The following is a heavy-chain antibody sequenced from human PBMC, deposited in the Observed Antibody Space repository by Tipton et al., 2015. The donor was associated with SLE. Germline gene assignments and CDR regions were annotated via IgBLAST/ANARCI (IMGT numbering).Heavy chain of an antibody. CDR2: INHSGST. CDR1: GGSFSGYY. D-gene: IGHD3-10*01. CDR3: ARASRELKRGDYMDV. J-gene: IGHJ6*03. V-gene: IGHV4-34*01. Sequence: TLSLTCAVYGGSFSGYYWSWIRQPPGKGLEWIGEINHSGSTNYNPSLKSRVTISVDTSKNQFSLKLSSVTAADTAVYYCARASRELKRGDYMDVGGKGTRVTVSS.